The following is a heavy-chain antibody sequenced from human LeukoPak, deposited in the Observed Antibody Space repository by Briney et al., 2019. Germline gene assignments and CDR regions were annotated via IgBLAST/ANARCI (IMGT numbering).Heavy chain of an antibody. CDR2: INDSGGST. CDR1: GFTFSSYA. J-gene: IGHJ4*02. CDR3: ARIAVAGTFDY. Sequence: GGSLRLSCAASGFTFSSYAMSWVRQLPGKGLEWLSYINDSGGSTYYADSVKGRFVISRDNSKNTLYLQMNSLRAEDTAVYYCARIAVAGTFDYWGQGTLVTVSS. D-gene: IGHD6-19*01. V-gene: IGHV3-23*01.